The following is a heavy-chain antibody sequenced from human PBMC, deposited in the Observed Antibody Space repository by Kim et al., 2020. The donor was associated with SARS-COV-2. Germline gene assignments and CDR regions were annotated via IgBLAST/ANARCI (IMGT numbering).Heavy chain of an antibody. Sequence: SVKVSCKASGFTFTSSAVQWVRQARGQRLEWIGWIVVGSGNTNYAQKFQERVTITRDMSTSTAYMELSSLRSEDTAVYYCAADQFTTYDRGPYYYYGMDVWGQGTTVTVSS. V-gene: IGHV1-58*01. D-gene: IGHD3-22*01. CDR2: IVVGSGNT. CDR1: GFTFTSSA. CDR3: AADQFTTYDRGPYYYYGMDV. J-gene: IGHJ6*02.